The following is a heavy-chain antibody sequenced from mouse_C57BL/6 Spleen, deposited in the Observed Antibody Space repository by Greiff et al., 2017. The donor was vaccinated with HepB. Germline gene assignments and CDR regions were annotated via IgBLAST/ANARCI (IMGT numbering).Heavy chain of an antibody. CDR2: ISSGSSTI. J-gene: IGHJ3*01. D-gene: IGHD2-4*01. CDR1: GFTFSDYG. CDR3: ARWGYDYDFAY. V-gene: IGHV5-17*01. Sequence: EVHLVESGGGLVKPGGSLKLSCAASGFTFSDYGMHWVRQAPEKGLEWVAYISSGSSTIYYADTVKGRFTISRDNAKNTLFLQMTSLRSEDTAMYYCARWGYDYDFAYWGQGTLVTVSA.